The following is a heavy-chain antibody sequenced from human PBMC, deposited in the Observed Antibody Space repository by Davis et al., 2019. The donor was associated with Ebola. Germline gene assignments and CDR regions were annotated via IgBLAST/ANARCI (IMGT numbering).Heavy chain of an antibody. CDR3: AHRRRLDSGWSTFNY. V-gene: IGHV2-5*02. J-gene: IGHJ4*02. CDR2: IYWDDDE. D-gene: IGHD6-19*01. CDR1: GFAFSTSGVG. Sequence: SGPTLVKPTQTLTLTCSFSGFAFSTSGVGVGWIRQPPGKALECLAFIYWDDDERYSSSLRTRLTITKDTSKNQVVLRMTDMDPVDTGTYYCAHRRRLDSGWSTFNYWGQGILVTVSS.